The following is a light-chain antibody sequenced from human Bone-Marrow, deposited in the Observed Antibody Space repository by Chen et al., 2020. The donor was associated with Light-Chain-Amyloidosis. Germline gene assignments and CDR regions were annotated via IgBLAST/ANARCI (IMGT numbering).Light chain of an antibody. CDR2: GSS. CDR3: QQYGTSPLT. Sequence: EIVLTQSPGTLSLSPGEGANLSCRASQTISSNYLTWYQQTFGQAPRRLIYGSSSRATGIPDRFTGIGSGTDFTLTINRLEPEDFAMYDCQQYGTSPLTFGGGTKVEIK. V-gene: IGKV3-20*01. J-gene: IGKJ4*01. CDR1: QTISSNY.